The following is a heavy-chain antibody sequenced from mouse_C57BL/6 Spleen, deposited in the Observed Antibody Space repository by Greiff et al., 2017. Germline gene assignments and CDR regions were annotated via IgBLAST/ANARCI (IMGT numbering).Heavy chain of an antibody. V-gene: IGHV14-4*01. Sequence: EVQLQQSGAELVRPGASVKLSCTASGFNINDDYMHWVKQRPEQGLEWIGWFDPENGDTEYASKFQGKATITADTSSNTAYLQLSSLTSEDTAVYCCTTRLLLRDYWGQGTTLTVAS. D-gene: IGHD2-3*01. CDR1: GFNINDDY. CDR2: FDPENGDT. CDR3: TTRLLLRDY. J-gene: IGHJ2*01.